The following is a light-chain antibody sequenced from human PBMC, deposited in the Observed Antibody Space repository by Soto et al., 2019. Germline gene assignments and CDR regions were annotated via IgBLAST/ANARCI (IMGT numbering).Light chain of an antibody. V-gene: IGKV1-8*01. CDR2: AAS. CDR1: QGISSY. Sequence: AIRMTQSPSSLSASTGARVTITCRASQGISSYLAWYQQKPGKAPKLLIYAASTLQSGVPSRFSGSGSGTDFTLTISCLQSEDFATYYCQQYYSYLGTFGQGTKVEIK. J-gene: IGKJ1*01. CDR3: QQYYSYLGT.